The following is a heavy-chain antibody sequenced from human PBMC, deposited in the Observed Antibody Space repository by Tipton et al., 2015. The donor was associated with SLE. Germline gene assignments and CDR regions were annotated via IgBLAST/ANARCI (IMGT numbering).Heavy chain of an antibody. J-gene: IGHJ4*02. CDR3: ARGVTGTRGAFDY. CDR1: GGSFSGYY. Sequence: TLSLTCAVYGGSFSGYYWSWIRQPPGKGLEWIGYIYHSGSTYYNPSLKSRVTISVDRSKNQFSLKLSSVTAADTAVYYCARGVTGTRGAFDYWGQGTLVTVSS. D-gene: IGHD1-7*01. V-gene: IGHV4-34*01. CDR2: IYHSGST.